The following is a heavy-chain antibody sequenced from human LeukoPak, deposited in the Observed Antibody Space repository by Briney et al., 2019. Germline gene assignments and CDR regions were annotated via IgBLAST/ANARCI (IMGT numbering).Heavy chain of an antibody. Sequence: KPSETLSLTCTVSGGSISSSSYYWGWIRQPPGKGLEWIGSIYYSGSTYYNPSLKSRVTISVDTSKNQFSLKLSSVTAADTAVYYCAREVYVWGSYRRGPLDYWGQGTLVTVSS. CDR1: GGSISSSSYY. D-gene: IGHD3-16*02. CDR2: IYYSGST. J-gene: IGHJ4*02. CDR3: AREVYVWGSYRRGPLDY. V-gene: IGHV4-39*07.